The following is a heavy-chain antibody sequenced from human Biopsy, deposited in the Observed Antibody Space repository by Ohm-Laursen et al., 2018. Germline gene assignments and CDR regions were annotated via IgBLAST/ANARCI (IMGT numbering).Heavy chain of an antibody. J-gene: IGHJ5*02. CDR3: ARDYDTSGYYYVS. Sequence: SQTLSTWTVSGGSISNNNYYWGWIRQPPGKGLEWIGSIFYRGSTHYKPSLKSRVNISVDTSKNQFSLKLNSVTAADTAVYYCARDYDTSGYYYVSWGQGTLVTVSS. CDR1: GGSISNNNYY. CDR2: IFYRGST. V-gene: IGHV4-39*01. D-gene: IGHD3-22*01.